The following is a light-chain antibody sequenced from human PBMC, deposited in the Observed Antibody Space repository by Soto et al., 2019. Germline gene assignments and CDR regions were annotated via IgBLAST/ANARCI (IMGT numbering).Light chain of an antibody. V-gene: IGKV3-11*01. CDR1: QSVSSY. J-gene: IGKJ2*01. CDR2: DAS. Sequence: EMVLTQSPATLSLSPGERATLSCKASQSVSSYLAWYQQKPGQAPRLLMYDASNRATGIPARFSGSGSGTDCTLTISSLEPEDFAVYYCQLRSNWPPAYTFGQGTKLEIK. CDR3: QLRSNWPPAYT.